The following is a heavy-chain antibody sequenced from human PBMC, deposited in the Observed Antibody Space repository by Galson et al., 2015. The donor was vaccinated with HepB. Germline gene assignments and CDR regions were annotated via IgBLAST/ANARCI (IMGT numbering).Heavy chain of an antibody. Sequence: LRLSCAASGFTFSSYGMHWVRQAPGKGLEWVAVISYDGSNKYYADSVKGRFTISRDNSKNTLYLQMNSLRAEDTAVYYCAKDDILTGYYLPGYWGQGTLVTVSS. D-gene: IGHD3-9*01. CDR3: AKDDILTGYYLPGY. J-gene: IGHJ4*02. V-gene: IGHV3-30*18. CDR2: ISYDGSNK. CDR1: GFTFSSYG.